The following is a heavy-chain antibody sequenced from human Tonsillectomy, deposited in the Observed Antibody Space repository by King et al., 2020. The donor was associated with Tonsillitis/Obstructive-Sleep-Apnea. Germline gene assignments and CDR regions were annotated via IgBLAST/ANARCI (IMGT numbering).Heavy chain of an antibody. V-gene: IGHV3-30*18. CDR2: ISYDRSNK. Sequence: VQLVESGGGVVQPGRSLRLSCAASGFTFSSYGMHWVRQAPGKGLEWVAVISYDRSNKYYADSVKGRFTISRDNSKNTLYLQMNSLRAEDTAVYYCAKDVKRGDYPYYFDYWGQGTLVTVSS. CDR3: AKDVKRGDYPYYFDY. J-gene: IGHJ4*02. CDR1: GFTFSSYG. D-gene: IGHD4-17*01.